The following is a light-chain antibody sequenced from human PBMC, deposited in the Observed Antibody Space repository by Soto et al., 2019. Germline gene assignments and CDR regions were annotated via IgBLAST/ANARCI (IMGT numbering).Light chain of an antibody. Sequence: EIVLTQSPGTLSLSPGQRATLSCRASQSVSSSYLAWYQHKPGRAPRLLIYGASSMAAGIPDRFSGSGSGTDFTLIISRLEPEDFAVYYCQQYGSSLPYTFGQGTKLEIK. CDR2: GAS. CDR3: QQYGSSLPYT. J-gene: IGKJ2*01. CDR1: QSVSSSY. V-gene: IGKV3-20*01.